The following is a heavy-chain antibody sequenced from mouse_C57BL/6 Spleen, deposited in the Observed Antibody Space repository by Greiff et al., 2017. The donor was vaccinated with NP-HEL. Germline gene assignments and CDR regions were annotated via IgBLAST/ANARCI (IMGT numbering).Heavy chain of an antibody. V-gene: IGHV8-8*01. CDR3: ARIADYYGSSYGFAY. CDR1: GFSLSTFGMG. Sequence: QVTLKECGPGILQPSQTLSLTCSFSGFSLSTFGMGVGWIRQPSGKGLEWLAHIWWDDDKYYNPALKSRLTISKDTSKNQVFLKIANVDTADTATYYCARIADYYGSSYGFAYWGQGTLVTVSA. J-gene: IGHJ3*01. D-gene: IGHD1-1*01. CDR2: IWWDDDK.